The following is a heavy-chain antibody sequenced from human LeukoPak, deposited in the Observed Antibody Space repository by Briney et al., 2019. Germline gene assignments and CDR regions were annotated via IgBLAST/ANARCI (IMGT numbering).Heavy chain of an antibody. CDR3: ARGLRPGADHSPYFYYLDV. CDR1: GGTLRTYA. V-gene: IGHV1-69*05. D-gene: IGHD2-21*01. CDR2: IIPIFDST. Sequence: SVRVSCKASGGTLRTYAINWVRQAPGQGREWMGRIIPIFDSTIYAQKFQDRVTLSTDESTNTAYMELTSLISEDTAVYYCARGLRPGADHSPYFYYLDVWGKGTTVTVSS. J-gene: IGHJ6*03.